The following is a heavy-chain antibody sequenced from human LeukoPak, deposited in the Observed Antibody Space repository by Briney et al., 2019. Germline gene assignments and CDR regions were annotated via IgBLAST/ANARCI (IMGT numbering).Heavy chain of an antibody. CDR1: GGSISNYY. D-gene: IGHD6-19*01. Sequence: PSETPSLTCTVSGGSISNYYWSWIRQPPGKGLEWTGYIYYSGNTNYNPSLKSRVTISVDASKNQFSLRLSSVTAADTAVYYCARPTGSGWYYFDYWGQGTLVTVSS. V-gene: IGHV4-59*01. CDR2: IYYSGNT. CDR3: ARPTGSGWYYFDY. J-gene: IGHJ4*02.